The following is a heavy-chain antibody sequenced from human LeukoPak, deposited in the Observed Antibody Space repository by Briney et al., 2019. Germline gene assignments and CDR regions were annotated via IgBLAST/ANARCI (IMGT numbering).Heavy chain of an antibody. J-gene: IGHJ4*02. Sequence: ASVKVSFKASGGTFSSYAISWVRQAPGQGLEWMGGIIPIFGTANYAQKFQGRVTITADESTSTAYMELSSLRSEDTAVYYCARAPRYCSSTSCLFDYWGQGTLVTVSS. CDR3: ARAPRYCSSTSCLFDY. CDR1: GGTFSSYA. D-gene: IGHD2-2*01. CDR2: IIPIFGTA. V-gene: IGHV1-69*13.